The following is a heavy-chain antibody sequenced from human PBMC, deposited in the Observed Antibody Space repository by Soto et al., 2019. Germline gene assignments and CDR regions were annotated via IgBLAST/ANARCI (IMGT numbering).Heavy chain of an antibody. V-gene: IGHV3-23*01. CDR1: GFTFSSYA. Sequence: GGSLRLSCAASGFTFSSYAMSWVRQAPGKGLEWVSHISGSGGSPYYADSVKGRFTISRDNSKNTLYLQMNSLRAEDTAVYYCAKDPRYCSSTSCYRPYGMDVWGQGTTVTVSS. CDR2: ISGSGGSP. J-gene: IGHJ6*02. D-gene: IGHD2-2*02. CDR3: AKDPRYCSSTSCYRPYGMDV.